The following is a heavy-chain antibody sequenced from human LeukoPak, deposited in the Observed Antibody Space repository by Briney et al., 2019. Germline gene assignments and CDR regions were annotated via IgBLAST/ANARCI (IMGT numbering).Heavy chain of an antibody. D-gene: IGHD2-15*01. CDR1: GFTFSSYT. Sequence: GGSLRLSCAASGFTFSSYTMTWVRQAPGKGLEWVSAISGSGGSTHYADSVKGRFTISRDNSKNTLYLQMNSLRAEDTAVYYCAKGTTASCYSPADYWGQGTLVTVSS. CDR3: AKGTTASCYSPADY. CDR2: ISGSGGST. V-gene: IGHV3-23*01. J-gene: IGHJ4*02.